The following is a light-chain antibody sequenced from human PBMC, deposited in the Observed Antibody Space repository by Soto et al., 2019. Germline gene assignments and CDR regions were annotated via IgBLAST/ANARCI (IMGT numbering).Light chain of an antibody. CDR2: GAS. CDR3: QQYTNWPLNT. Sequence: EIVMTQSPATLSVSPGERATLSCRASQSVDTNLAWYQQKPGQAPRVLIYGASMRAAGIPARFGGSGSGTAFTLTINSLQPEDFALYTCQQYTNWPLNTFGQGTRLEIK. CDR1: QSVDTN. J-gene: IGKJ5*01. V-gene: IGKV3-15*01.